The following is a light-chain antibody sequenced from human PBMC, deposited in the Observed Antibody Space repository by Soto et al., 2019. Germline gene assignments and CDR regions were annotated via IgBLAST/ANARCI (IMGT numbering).Light chain of an antibody. CDR1: SSSIESNT. Sequence: QSVLTQPPSASGTPGQRVTISCSGSSSSIESNTANWYQHLPGAAPKLLIYTNDQRPSGVPDRFSGSKSGTSASLAISGLQSEDEADYYCAAWDDSLNGWVFGGGTKLTVL. CDR2: TND. J-gene: IGLJ3*02. CDR3: AAWDDSLNGWV. V-gene: IGLV1-44*01.